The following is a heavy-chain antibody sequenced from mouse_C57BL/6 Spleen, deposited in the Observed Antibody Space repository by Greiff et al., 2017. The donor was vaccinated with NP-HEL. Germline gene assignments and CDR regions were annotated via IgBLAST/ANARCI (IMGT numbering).Heavy chain of an antibody. CDR3: AYYYGSRFDY. D-gene: IGHD1-1*01. CDR2: INPNNGGT. V-gene: IGHV1-22*01. J-gene: IGHJ2*01. Sequence: VQLQQSGPELVKPGASVKMSCKASGYTFTDYNMHWVKQSHGKSLEWIGYINPNNGGTSYNQKFKGKVTLTVNKSSSTAYMELRSLTSEDSAVYYCAYYYGSRFDYWGQGTTLTVSA. CDR1: GYTFTDYN.